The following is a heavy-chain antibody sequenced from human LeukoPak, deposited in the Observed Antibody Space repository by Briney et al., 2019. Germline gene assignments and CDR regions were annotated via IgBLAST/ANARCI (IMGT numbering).Heavy chain of an antibody. Sequence: NPSETLSLTCTVSGGSISSGGYYWSWIRQHPGKGLEWIGYIYHSGSTYYNPSLKSRVTISVDTSKNQFSLKLSSVTAADTAVYYCARGNAAAGVGYWGQGTLVTVSS. V-gene: IGHV4-31*03. D-gene: IGHD6-13*01. CDR3: ARGNAAAGVGY. J-gene: IGHJ4*02. CDR2: IYHSGST. CDR1: GGSISSGGYY.